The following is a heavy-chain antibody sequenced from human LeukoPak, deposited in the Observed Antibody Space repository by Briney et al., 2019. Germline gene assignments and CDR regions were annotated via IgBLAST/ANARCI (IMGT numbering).Heavy chain of an antibody. Sequence: PSETLSLTCTVSGGSISSSSYYWGWIRQPPGKGLEWIGSIYYSGSTYYNPSLKSRATISVDTSKNQFSLKLSSVTAADTAVYYCARLRDTYYGSGSYFDYWGQGTLVTVSS. CDR2: IYYSGST. CDR1: GGSISSSSYY. V-gene: IGHV4-39*07. D-gene: IGHD3-10*01. J-gene: IGHJ4*02. CDR3: ARLRDTYYGSGSYFDY.